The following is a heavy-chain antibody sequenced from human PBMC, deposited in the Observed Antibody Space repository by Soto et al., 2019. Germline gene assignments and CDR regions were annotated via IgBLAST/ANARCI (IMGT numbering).Heavy chain of an antibody. J-gene: IGHJ5*02. CDR3: ARDQGVAAAGITWFDP. V-gene: IGHV4-4*07. CDR1: GASMNSYH. Sequence: SETLSLTCTVSGASMNSYHWSWIRQPAGKGLEWIGHIHSSGCTNYNPSLKSRVTMSVDTSKNQFSLRLMSLTAADTAVYYCARDQGVAAAGITWFDPWGQGSLVTVSS. D-gene: IGHD6-13*01. CDR2: IHSSGCT.